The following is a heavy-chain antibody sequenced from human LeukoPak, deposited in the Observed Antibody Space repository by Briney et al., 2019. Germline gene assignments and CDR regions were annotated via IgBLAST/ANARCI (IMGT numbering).Heavy chain of an antibody. CDR3: ARDRGARYYGSGSYLESYYGMDV. Sequence: ASVKVSCKASGGTFSSYAVSWVRQAPGQGLEWMGRIIPILGIANYAQKFQGRVTITADKSTSTAYMELSSLRSEDTAVYYCARDRGARYYGSGSYLESYYGMDVWGQGTTVTVSS. J-gene: IGHJ6*02. CDR1: GGTFSSYA. D-gene: IGHD3-10*01. V-gene: IGHV1-69*04. CDR2: IIPILGIA.